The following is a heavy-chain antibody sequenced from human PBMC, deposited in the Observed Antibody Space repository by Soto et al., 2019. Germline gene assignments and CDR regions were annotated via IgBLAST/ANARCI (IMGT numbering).Heavy chain of an antibody. V-gene: IGHV4-4*02. D-gene: IGHD1-7*01. CDR1: GGSFTSNNW. J-gene: IGHJ4*02. Sequence: QVQLQESGPGLVKPSGTLSLTCAVSGGSFTSNNWWTWVRQPPGQGLEWIGEIYRTGSTNYNPALKSRVTISRDKSENQVSLKVTPLTAADTAVYYCASRDPGTSVDYWGQGTLVTVSS. CDR3: ASRDPGTSVDY. CDR2: IYRTGST.